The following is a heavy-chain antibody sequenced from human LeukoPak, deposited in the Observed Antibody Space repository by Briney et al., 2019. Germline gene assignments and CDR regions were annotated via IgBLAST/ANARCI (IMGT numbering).Heavy chain of an antibody. CDR3: ARQRRYCSGDSCYQRTFDF. Sequence: GGSLRLSCAASGFALNSYSLSWVRQAPGKGLEWVSSISSTSAYIHYADSVKGRFTISRDNTDNVVYLQMNSLRAEDTAVYYCARQRRYCSGDSCYQRTFDFWGQGTLVTVSS. V-gene: IGHV3-21*01. D-gene: IGHD2-15*01. CDR2: ISSTSAYI. CDR1: GFALNSYS. J-gene: IGHJ4*02.